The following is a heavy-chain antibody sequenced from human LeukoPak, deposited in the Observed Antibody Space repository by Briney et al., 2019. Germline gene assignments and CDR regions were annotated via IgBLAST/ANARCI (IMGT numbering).Heavy chain of an antibody. Sequence: GRSLRLSCAASGFTFSSYAMSWVRQAPGKGLEWVSAISGSGGSTYYADSVKGRFTISRDNSKNTLYLQMNSLRAEDTAVYYCAKVEDIVVVPAAMFNYWGQGTLVTVSS. CDR1: GFTFSSYA. CDR2: ISGSGGST. J-gene: IGHJ4*02. D-gene: IGHD2-2*01. V-gene: IGHV3-23*01. CDR3: AKVEDIVVVPAAMFNY.